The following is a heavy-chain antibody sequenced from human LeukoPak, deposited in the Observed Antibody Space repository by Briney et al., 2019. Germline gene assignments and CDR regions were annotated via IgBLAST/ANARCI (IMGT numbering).Heavy chain of an antibody. CDR2: IYYRGST. Sequence: PSETLSLTCTVSGVSISSYYWSWIRQPPGKGLEWIAYIYYRGSTNYNPSLKSRVTISIDTSKNQFSLKLSSVTAADTAVYYCARHCSGGNCYFGTDAFDIWGQGTMVTVSS. CDR1: GVSISSYY. D-gene: IGHD2-15*01. V-gene: IGHV4-59*01. CDR3: ARHCSGGNCYFGTDAFDI. J-gene: IGHJ3*02.